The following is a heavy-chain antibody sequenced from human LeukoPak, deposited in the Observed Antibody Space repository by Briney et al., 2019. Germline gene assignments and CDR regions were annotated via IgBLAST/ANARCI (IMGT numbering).Heavy chain of an antibody. D-gene: IGHD3-10*01. V-gene: IGHV1-2*02. CDR1: GYTFTGYY. J-gene: IGHJ4*02. CDR2: IYPNSGGT. CDR3: ARVSGESLSGSLQLDY. Sequence: ASVKVSCKASGYTFTGYYMHWVRQAPGQGLEWMGWIYPNSGGTNYAQKFQGRVTMTRDTSISTAYMDLSRLRSDDTAVYYCARVSGESLSGSLQLDYWGQGTLVTVSS.